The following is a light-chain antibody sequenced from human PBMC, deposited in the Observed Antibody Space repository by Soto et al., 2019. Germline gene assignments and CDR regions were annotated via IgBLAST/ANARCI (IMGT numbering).Light chain of an antibody. CDR2: DVS. CDR3: SSYTSSSTPLCV. V-gene: IGLV2-14*01. J-gene: IGLJ1*01. CDR1: SSDVGGYNY. Sequence: QSVLTQPASVSGSPGQSITISCTGTSSDVGGYNYVSWYQQHPGKAPKLMIYDVSNRPSGVSNRFSGSKSGNTASLTISGRQAEDEADYYCSSYTSSSTPLCVFGTGTKVTVL.